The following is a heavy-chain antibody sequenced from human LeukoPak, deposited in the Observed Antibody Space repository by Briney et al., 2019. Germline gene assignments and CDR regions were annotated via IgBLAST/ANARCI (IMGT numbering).Heavy chain of an antibody. CDR2: IYHSGST. V-gene: IGHV4-30-2*01. CDR3: AREGAAAAPTGTRYYYMDV. CDR1: GGSISSGGYY. J-gene: IGHJ6*03. D-gene: IGHD2-2*01. Sequence: KPSETLSLTCTVSGGSISSGGYYWSWIRQPPGKGLEWIGYIYHSGSTYYNPSLKSRVTISVDRAKNQFSLKLSSVTAADTAVYYCAREGAAAAPTGTRYYYMDVWGKGTTVTVSS.